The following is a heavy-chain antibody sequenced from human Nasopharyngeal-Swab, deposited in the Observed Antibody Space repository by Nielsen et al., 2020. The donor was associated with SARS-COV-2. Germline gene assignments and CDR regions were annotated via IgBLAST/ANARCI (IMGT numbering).Heavy chain of an antibody. D-gene: IGHD3-3*01. CDR2: INSDGRST. CDR3: ARYFPRPLDFWNHLSVSHLLYYYGMDV. J-gene: IGHJ6*02. V-gene: IGHV3-74*01. CDR1: GFTFSSYW. Sequence: GESLKISCAASGFTFSSYWMHGGRQAPGKGLGRGSRINSDGRSTSYADSVKGRFTISRDNAKNTLYLQMNSLRAEDTAVYYCARYFPRPLDFWNHLSVSHLLYYYGMDVWGQGTTVTVSS.